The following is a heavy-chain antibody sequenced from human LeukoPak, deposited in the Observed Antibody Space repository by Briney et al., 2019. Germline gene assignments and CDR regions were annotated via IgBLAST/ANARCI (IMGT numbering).Heavy chain of an antibody. CDR2: ITTSSSIL. D-gene: IGHD3-10*01. CDR1: GFTFNGYS. V-gene: IGHV3-48*01. J-gene: IGHJ4*02. CDR3: AKDKGYYYGSGLDY. Sequence: GGSLRLSCAASGFTFNGYSIIWVRQAPGKGLEWISYITTSSSILYYADSVKGRFTISRDNSKNTLYLQMNSLRAEDTAVYYCAKDKGYYYGSGLDYWGQGTLVTVSS.